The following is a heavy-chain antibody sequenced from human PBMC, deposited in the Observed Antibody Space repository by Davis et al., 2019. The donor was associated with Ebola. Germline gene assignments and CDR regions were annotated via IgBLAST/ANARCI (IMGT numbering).Heavy chain of an antibody. D-gene: IGHD3-16*01. J-gene: IGHJ6*04. CDR1: GFSFSSFG. Sequence: PGGSLRLSCAASGFSFSSFGMHWVRQAPGKGLEWLAVISYDGSNKYYADSVKGRFTISRDNSKNTLYLQMNSLRAEDTAVYYCARDWAGLDVWGRGTTVTVSS. V-gene: IGHV3-30*03. CDR2: ISYDGSNK. CDR3: ARDWAGLDV.